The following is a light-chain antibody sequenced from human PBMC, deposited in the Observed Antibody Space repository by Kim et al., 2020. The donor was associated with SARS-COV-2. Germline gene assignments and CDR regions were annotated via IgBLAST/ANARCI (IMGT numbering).Light chain of an antibody. CDR3: QKYNSAPRT. CDR2: AAS. Sequence: AYVVDRVTITVRASQRLSNYFAWYQQKPAKVPKILIYAASTFQSGFPSRFSVSGYETDFTLTISSLQPEDVASYYCQKYNSAPRTFGPGTKVDIK. CDR1: QRLSNY. J-gene: IGKJ3*01. V-gene: IGKV1-27*01.